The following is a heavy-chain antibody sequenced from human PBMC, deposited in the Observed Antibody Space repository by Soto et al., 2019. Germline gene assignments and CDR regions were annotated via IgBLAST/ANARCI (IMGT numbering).Heavy chain of an antibody. CDR3: ARFRDGFDY. Sequence: GGSLRLSCAASGFTFSSYGMHWVRQAPGKGLEWVAIIWYDGSNKYYADSVKGRFTISRDNSKDTLDLQMNSLRAEDTAVYYCARFRDGFDYWGQGTLVTVSS. CDR2: IWYDGSNK. CDR1: GFTFSSYG. J-gene: IGHJ4*02. V-gene: IGHV3-33*01.